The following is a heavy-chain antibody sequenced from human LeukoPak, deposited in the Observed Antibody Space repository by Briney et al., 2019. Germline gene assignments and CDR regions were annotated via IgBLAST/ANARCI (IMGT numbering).Heavy chain of an antibody. CDR3: ARDFYSSSPQEKYYYYYYGMDV. V-gene: IGHV3-30*03. J-gene: IGHJ6*02. CDR1: GFTFSSYG. Sequence: GGSLRLSYAASGFTFSSYGMHWVRQAPGKGLEWVAVISYDGSNKYYADSVKGRFTISRDNSKNTLYLQMNSLRAEDTAVYYCARDFYSSSPQEKYYYYYYGMDVWGQGPRSPSP. D-gene: IGHD6-6*01. CDR2: ISYDGSNK.